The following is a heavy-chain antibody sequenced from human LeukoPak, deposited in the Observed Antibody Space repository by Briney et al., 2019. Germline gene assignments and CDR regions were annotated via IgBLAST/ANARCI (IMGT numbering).Heavy chain of an antibody. CDR2: IYYSGTT. CDR1: GGSISSDY. CDR3: ARGFYTVDY. J-gene: IGHJ4*02. V-gene: IGHV4-59*01. Sequence: SETLSLTCTVSGGSISSDYWSWIRRPPGKGLEGIGYIYYSGTTYYNPSLKSRVTISVDTSKNQFSLKLSSVTAADTAVYYCARGFYTVDYWGQGTLVTVSS. D-gene: IGHD2-2*02.